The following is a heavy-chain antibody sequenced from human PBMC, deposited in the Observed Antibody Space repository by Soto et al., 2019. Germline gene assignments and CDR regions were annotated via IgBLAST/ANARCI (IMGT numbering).Heavy chain of an antibody. CDR2: ISFDGSNK. CDR3: AKENSGYDPPDY. J-gene: IGHJ4*02. D-gene: IGHD5-12*01. CDR1: GFTFSSYG. V-gene: IGHV3-30*18. Sequence: GGSLRLSCVASGFTFSSYGMHWVRQAPGKGLAWVALISFDGSNKYYADSVKGRFTISRDNSKNTLYLQMNTLRAEDTAVYYCAKENSGYDPPDYWGQGTLVTVSS.